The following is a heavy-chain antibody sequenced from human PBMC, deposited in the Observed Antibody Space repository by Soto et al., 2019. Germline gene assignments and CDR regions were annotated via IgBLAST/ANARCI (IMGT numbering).Heavy chain of an antibody. CDR3: ARAEIYHYGRSSAEYVQH. Sequence: ETLSITCTVAGGSISSYYWSWIRQPTGKGLEWIGYINYSGSTNYNPSLKSRVTRSVGTSKNQFSLKLTSVTAADTGVYYCARAEIYHYGRSSAEYVQHWGQGTLVTV. CDR2: INYSGST. V-gene: IGHV4-59*01. D-gene: IGHD3-22*01. CDR1: GGSISSYY. J-gene: IGHJ1*01.